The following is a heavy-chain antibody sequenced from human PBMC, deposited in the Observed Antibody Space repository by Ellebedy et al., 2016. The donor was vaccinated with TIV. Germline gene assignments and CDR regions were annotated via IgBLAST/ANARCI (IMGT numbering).Heavy chain of an antibody. CDR2: IKSKTDGGTT. CDR3: ARDNHGDPTVFDL. Sequence: GESLKISCAASGFTFSSYSMSWVRQAPGKGLEWVGRIKSKTDGGTTDYAAPVKGRFTISRDESQNTLHLQINSLKTEDTTVYYCARDNHGDPTVFDLWGRGTLVTVSS. D-gene: IGHD7-27*01. CDR1: GFTFSSYS. V-gene: IGHV3-15*01. J-gene: IGHJ2*01.